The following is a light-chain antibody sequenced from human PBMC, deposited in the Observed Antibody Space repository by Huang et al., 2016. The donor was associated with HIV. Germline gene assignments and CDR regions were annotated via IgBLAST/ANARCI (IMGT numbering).Light chain of an antibody. CDR1: RSLSST. V-gene: IGKV3-15*01. CDR3: QQYNNWPPA. J-gene: IGKJ1*01. CDR2: GTS. Sequence: EVVMTQSPVTLSVSPGERATLSCRASRSLSSTLAWYQQKLGQAPRLLIFGTSTRATGIPARYSGTGSGTEFTLTISSLQSEDFALYYCQQYNNWPPAFGQGTKVEIK.